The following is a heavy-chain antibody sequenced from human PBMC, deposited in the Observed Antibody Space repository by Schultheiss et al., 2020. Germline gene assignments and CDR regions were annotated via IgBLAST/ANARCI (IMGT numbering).Heavy chain of an antibody. CDR2: INPNSGGT. Sequence: ASVKVSFKASGSTFTGYYMHWVRQAPGQGLEWMGWINPNSGGTNYAQKFQGRVTMTRDTSISTAYMELSRLRSDDTAVYYCARVSIAAAGTVPVPYYYYGMDVWGQGTTVTISS. V-gene: IGHV1-2*02. CDR3: ARVSIAAAGTVPVPYYYYGMDV. J-gene: IGHJ6*02. CDR1: GSTFTGYY. D-gene: IGHD6-13*01.